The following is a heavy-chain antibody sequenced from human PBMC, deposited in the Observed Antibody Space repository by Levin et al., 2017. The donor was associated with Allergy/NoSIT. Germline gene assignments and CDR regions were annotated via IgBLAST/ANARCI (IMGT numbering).Heavy chain of an antibody. J-gene: IGHJ4*02. D-gene: IGHD5-12*01. CDR3: ARTSGYDQLDY. Sequence: ASVKVSCKASGYTFTSYTMHWVRQAPGQRLEWMGWINAGNGNTKYTQKFQGRVTITRDTSASTAYMEVSSLRSEDTAVYYCARTSGYDQLDYWGQGTLVTVSS. CDR2: INAGNGNT. V-gene: IGHV1-3*01. CDR1: GYTFTSYT.